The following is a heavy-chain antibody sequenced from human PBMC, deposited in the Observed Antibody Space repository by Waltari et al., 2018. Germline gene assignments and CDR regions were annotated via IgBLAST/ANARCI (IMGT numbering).Heavy chain of an antibody. D-gene: IGHD2-15*01. CDR2: VQRSGIT. CDR1: GDSMSGTYW. CDR3: ARDRGRGLFLDS. J-gene: IGHJ4*02. V-gene: IGHV4-4*02. Sequence: QVQLQESGPGLVKPSGTLSLTCGVSGDSMSGTYWLSWVRQPPVKGLEWIGQVQRSGITNYNPPLEIRVTVSIDTFNSQFSLEVTSATATDTALYFCARDRGRGLFLDSWGRGILFTVSP.